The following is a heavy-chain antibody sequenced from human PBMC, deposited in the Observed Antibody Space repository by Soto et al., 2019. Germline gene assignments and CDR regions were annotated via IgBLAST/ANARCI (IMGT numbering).Heavy chain of an antibody. CDR1: GGTFSSYA. CDR2: IIPIFGAA. D-gene: IGHD1-26*01. V-gene: IGHV1-69*01. J-gene: IGHJ5*02. Sequence: ASVNGSCKAAGGTFSSYAISWVRRAPGQGLEWMGGIIPIFGAASYAQKFQGRVTITADESTSTAYMELSSLRSEDTAVYYCAREVQRGANWIDLRCQGLLLTGSS. CDR3: AREVQRGANWIDL.